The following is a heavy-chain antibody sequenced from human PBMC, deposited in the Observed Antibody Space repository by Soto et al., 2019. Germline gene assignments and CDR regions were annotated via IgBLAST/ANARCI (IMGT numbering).Heavy chain of an antibody. CDR1: GYTFTSYG. J-gene: IGHJ3*02. CDR2: ISAYNGNT. Sequence: VASVKVSCKASGYTFTSYGISWVRQAPGQGLEWMGWISAYNGNTNYAQKLQGRVTMTTDTSTSTAYMELRSLRSDDTAVYYCARDLAVTAITIFGVVIKDHDDFDIWG. D-gene: IGHD3-3*01. CDR3: ARDLAVTAITIFGVVIKDHDDFDI. V-gene: IGHV1-18*04.